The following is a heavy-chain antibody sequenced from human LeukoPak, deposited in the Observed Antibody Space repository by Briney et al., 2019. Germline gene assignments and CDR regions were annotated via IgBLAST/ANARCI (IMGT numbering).Heavy chain of an antibody. CDR2: IYNGVPT. Sequence: PSETLSLTCTASGAPISRFYWNWVRQPPGKGLEWIGNIYNGVPTFFNPSLKSRVTLSVDTSKTQFSLQLASVTAAETAVYYCVQTTCWQGFDYWGQGILVTVSS. CDR1: GAPISRFY. D-gene: IGHD2-2*01. J-gene: IGHJ4*02. CDR3: VQTTCWQGFDY. V-gene: IGHV4-4*09.